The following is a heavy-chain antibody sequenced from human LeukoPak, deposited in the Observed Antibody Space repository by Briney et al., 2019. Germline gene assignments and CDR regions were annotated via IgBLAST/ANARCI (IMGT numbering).Heavy chain of an antibody. V-gene: IGHV4-4*07. CDR2: IYTSGST. CDR1: GGSISSYY. D-gene: IGHD2-2*01. J-gene: IGHJ2*01. Sequence: SETLSLTCTVSGGSISSYYWSWIRQPAGKGLEWIGRIYTSGSTNYNPSLKSRVTMSVDTSKNPFSLKLSSVTAADTAVYYCARDPSLGYCSSTSCYYLSWYFDLWGRGTLVTVSS. CDR3: ARDPSLGYCSSTSCYYLSWYFDL.